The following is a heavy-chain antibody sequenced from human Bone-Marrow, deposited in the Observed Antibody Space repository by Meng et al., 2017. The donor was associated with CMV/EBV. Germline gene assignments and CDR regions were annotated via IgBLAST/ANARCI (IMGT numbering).Heavy chain of an antibody. CDR1: GGSISSYY. J-gene: IGHJ4*02. V-gene: IGHV4-59*01. D-gene: IGHD3-9*01. CDR3: ARGRLTFDY. Sequence: GSLRLSCTVSGGSISSYYWSWIRQPPGKGLEWIGYIYYSGSTNYNPSLKSRVTISVDTSKNQFSLKLSSVTAADTAVYYCARGRLTFDYWGQGTPVTVSS. CDR2: IYYSGST.